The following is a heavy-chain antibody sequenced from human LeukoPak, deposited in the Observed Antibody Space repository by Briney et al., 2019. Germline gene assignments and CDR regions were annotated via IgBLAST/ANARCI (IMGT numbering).Heavy chain of an antibody. Sequence: SETLSLTCAVYGGSFSGYYWSWIRQPPGKGLEWIGEINHSGSTNYNPSLKSRVTISVDTSKNQFSLKLSSVTAADTAVYYCARARNYYDSSGYYYEGDAFDIWGQGTMVTVSS. D-gene: IGHD3-22*01. CDR2: INHSGST. CDR3: ARARNYYDSSGYYYEGDAFDI. CDR1: GGSFSGYY. J-gene: IGHJ3*02. V-gene: IGHV4-34*01.